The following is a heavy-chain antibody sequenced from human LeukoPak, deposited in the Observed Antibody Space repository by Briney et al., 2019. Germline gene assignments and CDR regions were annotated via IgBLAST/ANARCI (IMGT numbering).Heavy chain of an antibody. CDR3: ARGSSGWGDRFDY. D-gene: IGHD6-19*01. J-gene: IGHJ4*02. CDR1: GGSFSGYY. CDR2: INHSGST. Sequence: SETLSLTCAVYGGSFSGYYWSWIRQPPGKGLEWIGEINHSGSTNYNPSLKSRVTISVDTSKNQFSLKVISVTAADTAVYYCARGSSGWGDRFDYWGQGTLVTVSS. V-gene: IGHV4-34*01.